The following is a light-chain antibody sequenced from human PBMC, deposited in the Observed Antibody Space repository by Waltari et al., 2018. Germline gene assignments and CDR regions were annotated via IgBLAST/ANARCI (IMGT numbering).Light chain of an antibody. J-gene: IGLJ3*02. CDR2: STN. V-gene: IGLV8-61*01. CDR1: CGPLTPRYH. CDR3: ALYMTSGIWA. Sequence: NVVTPAPSSSVSPGGTVTPTCCLTCGPLTPRYHPCWYRHTPGQPPRTVMYSTNTRSSGVPDRFSGSILGNKAALTITGAQADDESDYYCALYMTSGIWAFGGGTKLTVL.